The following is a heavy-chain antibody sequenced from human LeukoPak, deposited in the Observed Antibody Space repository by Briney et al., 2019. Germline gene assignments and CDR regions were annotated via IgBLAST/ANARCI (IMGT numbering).Heavy chain of an antibody. Sequence: ASVKVSCKASGGTFSSYAISWVRQAPGQGLEWMGGIIPIFGTANYAQKFQGRVTITADESTSTAYMELSSLRSEDTAVHYCARGGPRERSGGGDGIWGQGTMVSVSS. J-gene: IGHJ3*02. V-gene: IGHV1-69*13. CDR3: ARGGPRERSGGGDGI. CDR1: GGTFSSYA. D-gene: IGHD2-21*02. CDR2: IIPIFGTA.